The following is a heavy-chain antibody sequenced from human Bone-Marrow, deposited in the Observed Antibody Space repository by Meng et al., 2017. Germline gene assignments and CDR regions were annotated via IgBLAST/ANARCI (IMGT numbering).Heavy chain of an antibody. V-gene: IGHV4-59*07. CDR3: ARAIATRPDVFDY. Sequence: VQVKRSGHGLVNPSHTLSLTCTFSSCPINSYFWSWIRQPPGKGPEWIGYISYSGSTNYNPSLKSRVTISVDTSKNQFSLKLSSVTAADTAVYYCARAIATRPDVFDYWGQGTLVTVSS. J-gene: IGHJ4*02. D-gene: IGHD6-6*01. CDR2: ISYSGST. CDR1: SCPINSYF.